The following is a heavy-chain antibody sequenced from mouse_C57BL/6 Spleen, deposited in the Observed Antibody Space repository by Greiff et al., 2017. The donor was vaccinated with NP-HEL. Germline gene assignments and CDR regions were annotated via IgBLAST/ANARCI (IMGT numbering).Heavy chain of an antibody. CDR2: IHPNSGST. J-gene: IGHJ2*01. CDR1: GYTFTSYW. V-gene: IGHV1-64*01. D-gene: IGHD2-2*01. Sequence: VKLQQPGAELVKPGASVKLSCKASGYTFTSYWMHWVKQRPGQGLEWIGMIHPNSGSTNYNEKFKSKATLTVDKSSSTAYMQLSSLTSEDYAVYYCARGDGYENFDYWGQGTTLTVSS. CDR3: ARGDGYENFDY.